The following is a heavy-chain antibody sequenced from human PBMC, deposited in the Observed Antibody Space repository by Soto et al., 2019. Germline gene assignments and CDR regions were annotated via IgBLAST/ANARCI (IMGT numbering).Heavy chain of an antibody. CDR3: ARGVDSWSGYLF. CDR2: IHHSGST. CDR1: GGSFDGYY. Sequence: SETLSLTCALYGGSFDGYYWSWIRQSPGKGLEWIGEIHHSGSTKYNPSLKSRVSLSVDTSTKQFSPKMTSMTAADRGDYYCARGVDSWSGYLFWGQGTPVTVSS. J-gene: IGHJ4*02. V-gene: IGHV4-34*01. D-gene: IGHD3-3*01.